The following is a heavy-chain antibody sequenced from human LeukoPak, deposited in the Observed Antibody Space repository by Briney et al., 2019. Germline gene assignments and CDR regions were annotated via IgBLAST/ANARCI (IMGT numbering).Heavy chain of an antibody. CDR2: IYTSGST. CDR1: GGSISSGSYY. CDR3: ARGDRWLRSAWFDP. V-gene: IGHV4-61*02. D-gene: IGHD5-12*01. J-gene: IGHJ5*02. Sequence: SETLSLTCTVSGGSISSGSYYWSWIRQPAGKGLEWIGRIYTSGSTNYNPSLKSRVTISVDTSKNQFSLKLSSVTAADTAVYYCARGDRWLRSAWFDPWGQGTLVTVSS.